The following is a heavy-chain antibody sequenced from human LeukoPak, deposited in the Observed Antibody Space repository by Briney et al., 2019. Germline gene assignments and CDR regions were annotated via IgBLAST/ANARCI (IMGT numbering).Heavy chain of an antibody. CDR2: INHSGST. D-gene: IGHD6-13*01. CDR1: GGSFSSYY. J-gene: IGHJ4*02. Sequence: SETLSLTCAVYGGSFSSYYWSWIRQPPGKGLEWIGEINHSGSTNYNPSLKSRVTISVDTSKNQFSLKLSSVTAADTAVYYCARNSIAAAGSYWGQGTLVTVSS. CDR3: ARNSIAAAGSY. V-gene: IGHV4-34*01.